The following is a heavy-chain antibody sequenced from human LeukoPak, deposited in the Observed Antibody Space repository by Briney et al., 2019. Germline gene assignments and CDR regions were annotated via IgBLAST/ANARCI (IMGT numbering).Heavy chain of an antibody. CDR3: ARVPYSRGAFDI. J-gene: IGHJ3*02. CDR2: IYHRGST. V-gene: IGHV4-4*02. D-gene: IGHD5-12*01. CDR1: GGSISSDNW. Sequence: PSETLSLTCAVSGGSISSDNWWSWVRQPPGKGLEWIGEIYHRGSTSYNPSLKSRVTMSVDKSNNLFSLRLTSVTAADTAVYYCARVPYSRGAFDIWGQGTMVTVSS.